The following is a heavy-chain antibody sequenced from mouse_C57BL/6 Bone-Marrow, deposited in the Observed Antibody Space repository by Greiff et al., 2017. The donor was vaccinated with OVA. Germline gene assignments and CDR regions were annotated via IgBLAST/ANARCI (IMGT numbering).Heavy chain of an antibody. V-gene: IGHV1-7*01. J-gene: IGHJ4*01. CDR1: GYTFTSYW. Sequence: QVHVKQSGAELAKPGASVKLSCKASGYTFTSYWMHWVKQRPGQGLEWIGYINPSSGYTKYNQKFKDKATLTADKSSSTAYMQLSSLTYEDSAVYYCARSKSHSPGDYAMDDWGQGISVTVSS. CDR3: ARSKSHSPGDYAMDD. CDR2: INPSSGYT.